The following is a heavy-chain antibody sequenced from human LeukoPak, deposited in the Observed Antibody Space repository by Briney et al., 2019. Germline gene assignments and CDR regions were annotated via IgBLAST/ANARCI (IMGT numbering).Heavy chain of an antibody. V-gene: IGHV3-30*18. CDR3: AKGRSSYPMDYIFDF. CDR1: GFTFSSYG. CDR2: ISNDGSTK. D-gene: IGHD3-16*02. J-gene: IGHJ4*02. Sequence: PGGSLRLSCAASGFTFSSYGMHWVRQAPGKGLEWVAVISNDGSTKKYADSVKGRFTISRDNSKNTLYVQMNSLRADDAAVYCCAKGRSSYPMDYIFDFWGQGTLVTVSS.